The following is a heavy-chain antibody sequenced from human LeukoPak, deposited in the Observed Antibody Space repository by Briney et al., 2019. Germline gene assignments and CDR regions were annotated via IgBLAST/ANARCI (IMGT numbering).Heavy chain of an antibody. CDR2: IYPGDSDT. D-gene: IGHD3-22*01. V-gene: IGHV5-51*01. Sequence: GESLMISCKGSGYSFTSYWIGWVRQMLGKGLEWMGIIYPGDSDTRYSPSFQGQVTISADKSISTAYLQWSSLKASDTAMYYCARKYYYDSSGYYYPNDAFDIWGQGTMVTVSS. CDR1: GYSFTSYW. J-gene: IGHJ3*02. CDR3: ARKYYYDSSGYYYPNDAFDI.